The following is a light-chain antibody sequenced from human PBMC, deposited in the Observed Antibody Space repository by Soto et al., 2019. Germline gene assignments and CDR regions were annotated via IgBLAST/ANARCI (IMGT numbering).Light chain of an antibody. CDR1: QSVSNSY. CDR3: QQYGSSPPT. CDR2: GAS. J-gene: IGKJ1*01. V-gene: IGKV3-20*01. Sequence: IVLTQSPGTLSLSPGERATLSCRASQSVSNSYLAWYQQRPGQAPRLLIYGASSRATGIPDRFSGSGSGTDFTLTISRLEPEDFAVSYCQQYGSSPPTFGQGPNV.